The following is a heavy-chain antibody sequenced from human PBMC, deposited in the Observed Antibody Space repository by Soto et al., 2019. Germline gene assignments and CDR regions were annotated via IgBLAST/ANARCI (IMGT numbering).Heavy chain of an antibody. V-gene: IGHV4-31*03. J-gene: IGHJ4*02. D-gene: IGHD2-2*01. CDR1: GGSITSSGYY. CDR3: ARGGGSTKVDY. Sequence: QVQLQESGPGLVKPSQTLSLTCTVSGGSITSSGYYWSWIRQHPGEGLEWIGFTSNSGSTSYNPSLWSRVTIAVDTSSNQFSLNLKAVTAADTAVYYCARGGGSTKVDYWGQGTLVTVSP. CDR2: TSNSGST.